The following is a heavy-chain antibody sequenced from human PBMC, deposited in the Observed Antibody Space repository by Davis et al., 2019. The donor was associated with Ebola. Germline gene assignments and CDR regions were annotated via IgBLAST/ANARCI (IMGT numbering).Heavy chain of an antibody. CDR2: ISSSSTI. D-gene: IGHD2-15*01. J-gene: IGHJ3*02. V-gene: IGHV3-48*02. CDR1: GLPFTSSI. CDR3: ASPLVAATTGDAFDI. Sequence: PGGSLRLSCAVSGLPFTSSIIHWVRQAPGKGLEWVSYISSSSTIYYADSVKGRFTISRDNAKNSLYLQMNSLRDEDTAVYYCASPLVAATTGDAFDIWGQGTMVTVSS.